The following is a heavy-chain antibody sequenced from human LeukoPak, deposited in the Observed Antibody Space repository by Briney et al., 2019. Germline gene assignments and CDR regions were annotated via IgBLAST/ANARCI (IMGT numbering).Heavy chain of an antibody. J-gene: IGHJ4*02. D-gene: IGHD3-22*01. Sequence: ASVKVSCKASGYTFTSYYMHWVRQAPGQGLEWMGWINPNSGGTNYAQKFQGRVTMTRDTSISTAYMELSRLRSDDTAVYYCARPLYYYDSSGYYYWGQGTLVTVSS. V-gene: IGHV1-2*02. CDR3: ARPLYYYDSSGYYY. CDR1: GYTFTSYY. CDR2: INPNSGGT.